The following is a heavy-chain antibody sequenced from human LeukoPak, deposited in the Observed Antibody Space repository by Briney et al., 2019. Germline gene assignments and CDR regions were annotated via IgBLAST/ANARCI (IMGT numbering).Heavy chain of an antibody. CDR1: GVTFSSYV. Sequence: PGGSLRLSCEASGVTFSSYVMSWVRQAPGKGPEWVSGISGSGGGTYYADSVKGRFTISRDNSKNTLYLQMNSLRAEDTAVYYCAKSNAFDIWGQGTMVTVSS. CDR3: AKSNAFDI. CDR2: ISGSGGGT. V-gene: IGHV3-23*01. J-gene: IGHJ3*02.